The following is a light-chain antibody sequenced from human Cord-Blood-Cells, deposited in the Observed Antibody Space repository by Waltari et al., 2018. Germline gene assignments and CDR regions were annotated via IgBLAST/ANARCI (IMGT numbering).Light chain of an antibody. CDR3: AAWDDSLNGPV. V-gene: IGLV1-44*01. CDR2: SNN. Sequence: QSVLTQPPSASGTPGQRVTISCSGSSSNIGSNTVTWYQQLPGTAPKLLIYSNNQRPYGVPGRFSGSKSGTSASLAISGLQSEDEADYYCAAWDDSLNGPVFGGGTKLTVL. CDR1: SSNIGSNT. J-gene: IGLJ2*01.